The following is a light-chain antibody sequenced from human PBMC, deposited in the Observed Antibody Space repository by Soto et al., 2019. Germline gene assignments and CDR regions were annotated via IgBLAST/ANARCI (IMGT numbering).Light chain of an antibody. J-gene: IGKJ3*01. CDR3: VQDLQTPT. CDR1: QSLLHSNGYNY. V-gene: IGKV2-28*01. CDR2: LGS. Sequence: DIVMTQSPLSLPVTPGEPASISCRSSQSLLHSNGYNYLDWYLQKPGQSPQLLIYLGSNRASGVPDRFSGSGSGTDFTLKISRVEAEDVGVYYCVQDLQTPTFGPGTKVAIK.